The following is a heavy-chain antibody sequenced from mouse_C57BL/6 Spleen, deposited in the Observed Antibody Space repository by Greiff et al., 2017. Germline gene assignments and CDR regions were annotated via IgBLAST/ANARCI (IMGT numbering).Heavy chain of an antibody. J-gene: IGHJ4*01. CDR1: GFTFSDYG. CDR2: ISSGSSTI. D-gene: IGHD2-4*01. Sequence: EVQLVESGGGLVKPGGSLKLSCAASGFTFSDYGMHWVRQAPEKGLEWVAYISSGSSTIYYADTVKGRFTISRDNAKNTLFLQMTSLRSEDTAMYYCARCEYDWDYYAMDYWGQGTSVTVSS. CDR3: ARCEYDWDYYAMDY. V-gene: IGHV5-17*01.